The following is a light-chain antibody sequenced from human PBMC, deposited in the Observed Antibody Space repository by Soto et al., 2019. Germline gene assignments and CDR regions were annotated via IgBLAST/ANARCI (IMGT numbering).Light chain of an antibody. CDR3: QQYYSTPPWT. Sequence: DIVMTQSPDSLAVSLGERATINCKSSQSVLYSSNNKNYLALYQQKPGQPPKLLLYWASTRESGVPDRFSGSGSGTDFTLTISSLQAEDVAVYYCQQYYSTPPWTFGQGTKVEIK. V-gene: IGKV4-1*01. CDR2: WAS. CDR1: QSVLYSSNNKNY. J-gene: IGKJ1*01.